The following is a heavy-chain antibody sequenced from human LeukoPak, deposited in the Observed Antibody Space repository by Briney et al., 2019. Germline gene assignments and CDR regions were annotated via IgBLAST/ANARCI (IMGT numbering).Heavy chain of an antibody. CDR3: ARSRGYCSSTSCSRFDY. CDR2: ISAYNGNT. CDR1: GYTFTSNG. V-gene: IGHV1-18*01. D-gene: IGHD2-2*01. Sequence: GPVKVFCKASGYTFTSNGISWVRQAPGQGLEWMGWISAYNGNTNYAQTLQGKVTMTTDTSTSTAYMELRSLRSDDTAVYYCARSRGYCSSTSCSRFDYWGQGTLVTVSS. J-gene: IGHJ4*02.